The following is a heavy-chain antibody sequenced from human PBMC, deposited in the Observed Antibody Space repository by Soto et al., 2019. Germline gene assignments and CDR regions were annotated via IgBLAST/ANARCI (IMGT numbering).Heavy chain of an antibody. D-gene: IGHD5-12*01. CDR1: GFTFSDYF. CDR2: IKQDGNEK. J-gene: IGHJ4*02. V-gene: IGHV3-7*03. Sequence: GESLKISCAASGFTFSDYFMTWVRQAPGKGLEWVATIKQDGNEKYYVDSVRGRFTISRDNPKNSLYLQMNGLRSEDTAVYYCARDQGGVSGYDSDKDYWGQGTLVTVSS. CDR3: ARDQGGVSGYDSDKDY.